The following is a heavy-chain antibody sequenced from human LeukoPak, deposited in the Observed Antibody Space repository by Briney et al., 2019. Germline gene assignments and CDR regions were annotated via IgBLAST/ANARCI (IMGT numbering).Heavy chain of an antibody. CDR1: GFTFSNAW. J-gene: IGHJ4*02. D-gene: IGHD3-22*01. CDR2: IKSKTDGGTT. V-gene: IGHV3-15*01. Sequence: GGSLRLSCAASGFTFSNAWMSRVRQAPGKGLEWVGRIKSKTDGGTTDYAAPVKGRFTISRDDSKNTLYLQMNSLKTEDTAVYYCTTDYYDSSGYRTLDYWGQGTLVTVSS. CDR3: TTDYYDSSGYRTLDY.